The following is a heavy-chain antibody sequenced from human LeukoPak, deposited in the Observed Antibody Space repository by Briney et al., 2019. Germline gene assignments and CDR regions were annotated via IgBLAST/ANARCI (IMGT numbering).Heavy chain of an antibody. CDR1: GFTFSSYG. V-gene: IGHV3-30*02. J-gene: IGHJ3*02. Sequence: PGGSLRLSCAASGFTFSSYGMHWVRQAPGKGLEWVAFIRYGGSKKKYAGSVKGRFTISRDNSKNTLYLQMNSLRAEDTTLYYCARDSSRDALDMWGQGTMVTVSS. CDR2: IRYGGSKK. CDR3: ARDSSRDALDM. D-gene: IGHD6-6*01.